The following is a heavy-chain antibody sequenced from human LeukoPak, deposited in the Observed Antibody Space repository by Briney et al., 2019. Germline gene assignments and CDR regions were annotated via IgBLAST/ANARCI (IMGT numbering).Heavy chain of an antibody. D-gene: IGHD4-11*01. CDR3: ATSAGDYRAGHYYYMGV. J-gene: IGHJ6*03. CDR1: GYTFTGYY. CDR2: INPNTAGT. Sequence: AASVKVSCKASGYTFTGYYFHWVRQAPGQGLEWMRWINPNTAGTNYAQKFLGGVTLTWDTSISTAYMELSRLTSDDTAVYYCATSAGDYRAGHYYYMGVWGKGTSVTVSS. V-gene: IGHV1-2*02.